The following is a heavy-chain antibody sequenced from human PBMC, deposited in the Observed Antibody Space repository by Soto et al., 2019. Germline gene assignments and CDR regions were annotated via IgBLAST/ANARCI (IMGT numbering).Heavy chain of an antibody. D-gene: IGHD2-2*01. V-gene: IGHV3-30*18. Sequence: QVQLVESGGGVVQPGRSLRLSCAASGFTFSSYGMHWVRQAPGKGLEWVAVISYAGSNKYYADSVKGRFTISRDNSKNTLYLQMNILRAEDTAVYYCAKDLIVVVPAAPRGYYYYGLDVWGQGTTVTVSS. CDR2: ISYAGSNK. J-gene: IGHJ6*02. CDR3: AKDLIVVVPAAPRGYYYYGLDV. CDR1: GFTFSSYG.